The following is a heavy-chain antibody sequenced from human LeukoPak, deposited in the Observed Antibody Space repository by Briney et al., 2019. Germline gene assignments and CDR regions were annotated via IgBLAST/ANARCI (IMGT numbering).Heavy chain of an antibody. CDR3: AGYAPDNTALDH. Sequence: GGSLRLSCAASGFTFVSYWMHWVRQAPGKGLVWVSHINGYGSSTDFADSVKGRFTISRDNAKNTLYLQMNSLRAEDTAVYCCAGYAPDNTALDHWGQGTLVTVSS. V-gene: IGHV3-74*01. J-gene: IGHJ4*02. CDR1: GFTFVSYW. CDR2: INGYGSST. D-gene: IGHD5-18*01.